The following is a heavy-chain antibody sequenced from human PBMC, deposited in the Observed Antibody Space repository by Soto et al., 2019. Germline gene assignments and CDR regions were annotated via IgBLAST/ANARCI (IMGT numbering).Heavy chain of an antibody. CDR1: GGSITRNNHY. D-gene: IGHD6-19*01. V-gene: IGHV4-39*01. CDR2: ILYSGST. CDR3: ARLGSSGWYQGSYFDY. J-gene: IGHJ4*02. Sequence: QLQLQESGPGLVKPSETLSLTCIVSGGSITRNNHYWGWIRQSPGKGLEWSGSILYSGSTNYNPSLKSRVTLSVETSKNQCSLKMSSVTAADTAVYYCARLGSSGWYQGSYFDYWGQGTLVTVSA.